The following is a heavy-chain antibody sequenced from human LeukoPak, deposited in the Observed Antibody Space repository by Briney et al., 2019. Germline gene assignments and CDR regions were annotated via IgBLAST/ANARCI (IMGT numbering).Heavy chain of an antibody. CDR3: ARDERYSSGWFANPPYYYYGMDV. CDR1: GYTFTSYY. CDR2: INPSGGST. D-gene: IGHD6-19*01. J-gene: IGHJ6*02. Sequence: ASVKVSCKASGYTFTSYYMHWVRQAPGQGLEWMGIINPSGGSTSYAQRFQGRVTMTRDASTSTVYMELRSLRSDDTAVYYCARDERYSSGWFANPPYYYYGMDVWGQGTTVTVSS. V-gene: IGHV1-46*01.